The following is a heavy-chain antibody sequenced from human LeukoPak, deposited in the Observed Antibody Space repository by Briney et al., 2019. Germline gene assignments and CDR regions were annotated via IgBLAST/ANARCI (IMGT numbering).Heavy chain of an antibody. CDR2: ISYDGTTK. CDR1: GFTFSTYA. D-gene: IGHD1-26*01. Sequence: GGSLRLSCAASGFTFSTYAMRWVRQAPGKGLEGGAVISYDGTTKYHADSVKGRFTISRDNSKNTLYLQMNTLRAEDTAVYYCARVRIVGSTYDAFDIWGQGTMVTVSS. J-gene: IGHJ3*02. V-gene: IGHV3-30-3*01. CDR3: ARVRIVGSTYDAFDI.